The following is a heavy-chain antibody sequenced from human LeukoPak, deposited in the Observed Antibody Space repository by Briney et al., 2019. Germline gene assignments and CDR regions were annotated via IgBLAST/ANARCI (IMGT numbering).Heavy chain of an antibody. D-gene: IGHD6-19*01. CDR1: GYSFTNYW. J-gene: IGHJ4*02. CDR3: ARLQYSSGYVDY. CDR2: IYPDDSDT. V-gene: IGHV5-51*01. Sequence: GESLKISCTGSGYSFTNYWIGWVRQMPGKGLEWMGIIYPDDSDTRYRPSFQGQVTISADKSIATAYLQWSSLKASDTAMYYCARLQYSSGYVDYWGQGTLVTVSS.